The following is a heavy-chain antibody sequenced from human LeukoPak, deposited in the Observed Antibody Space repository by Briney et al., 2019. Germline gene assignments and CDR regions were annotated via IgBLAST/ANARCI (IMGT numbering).Heavy chain of an antibody. V-gene: IGHV4-34*01. CDR2: INHSGGT. CDR3: ARVGYSGGWYADY. Sequence: SETLSLTGAAYGGSFSGYSWSWVRQPPGKGLEWIGEINHSGGTKYNPSLKSRVTISVDTSKNQFSLKLTSVTAADTAVYYCARVGYSGGWYADYWGQGTLATVSS. D-gene: IGHD6-19*01. CDR1: GGSFSGYS. J-gene: IGHJ4*02.